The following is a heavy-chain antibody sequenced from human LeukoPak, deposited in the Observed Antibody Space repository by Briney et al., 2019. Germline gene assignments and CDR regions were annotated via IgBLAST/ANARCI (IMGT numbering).Heavy chain of an antibody. V-gene: IGHV5-51*01. CDR3: ARHPGSSGWSYDY. J-gene: IGHJ4*02. Sequence: GESLKISFKGSGXSFTSYCIGWVRQMPGKGLEWMGIIYPGDSDTRHSPSFQGQVTISADKSISIAYLQWSSLKASDTAMYYCARHPGSSGWSYDYWGQGTLVTVSS. D-gene: IGHD6-19*01. CDR1: GXSFTSYC. CDR2: IYPGDSDT.